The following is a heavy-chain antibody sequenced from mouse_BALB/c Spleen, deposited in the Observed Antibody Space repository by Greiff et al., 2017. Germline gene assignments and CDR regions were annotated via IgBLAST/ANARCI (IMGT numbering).Heavy chain of an antibody. Sequence: VQLQQSGTVLARPGASVKMSCKASGYTFTSYWMHWVKQRPGQGLEWIGAIYPGNSDTSYNQKFKGKAKLTAVTSTSTAYMELSSLTNEDSAVYYCTKGGGNYHYAMDYWGQGTSVTVSS. CDR1: GYTFTSYW. CDR2: IYPGNSDT. J-gene: IGHJ4*01. V-gene: IGHV1-5*01. CDR3: TKGGGNYHYAMDY. D-gene: IGHD2-1*01.